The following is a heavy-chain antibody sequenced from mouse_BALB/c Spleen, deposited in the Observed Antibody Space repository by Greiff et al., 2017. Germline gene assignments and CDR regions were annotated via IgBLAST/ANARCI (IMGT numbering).Heavy chain of an antibody. D-gene: IGHD1-1*01. CDR1: GYTFTDYA. V-gene: IGHV1S137*01. Sequence: VKLQESGAELVRPGVSVKISCKGSGYTFTDYAMHWVKQSHAKSLEWIGVISTYYGDASYNQKFKGKATMTVDKSSSTAYMELARLTSEDSAIYYCAREVAGTAMDYWGQGTSVTVSS. CDR2: ISTYYGDA. J-gene: IGHJ4*01. CDR3: AREVAGTAMDY.